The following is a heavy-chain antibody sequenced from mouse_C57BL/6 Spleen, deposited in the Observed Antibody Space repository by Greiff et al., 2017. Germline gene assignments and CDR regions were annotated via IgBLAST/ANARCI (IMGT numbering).Heavy chain of an antibody. CDR2: IWGGGST. V-gene: IGHV2-9*01. CDR3: AKRLYDYDRAYYAMDY. J-gene: IGHJ4*01. CDR1: GFSLTSYG. D-gene: IGHD2-4*01. Sequence: VQVVESGPGLVAPSQSLSITCTVSGFSLTSYGVDWVRQPPGKGLEWLGVIWGGGSTNYNSALMSRLSISKDNSKSQVFLKMNSLQTDDTAMYYCAKRLYDYDRAYYAMDYWGQGTSVTVSS.